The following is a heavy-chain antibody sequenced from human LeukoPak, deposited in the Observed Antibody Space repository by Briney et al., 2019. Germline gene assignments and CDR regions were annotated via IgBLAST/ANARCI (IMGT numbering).Heavy chain of an antibody. CDR1: GGSISSSSYY. CDR3: AREVNLVGATDFDY. V-gene: IGHV4-39*01. Sequence: SETLSLTCTVSGGSISSSSYYWGWIRQPPGTGLEWLGSIYYSGSTYYNPSLKSRVTISVDTSKNQFSLKLSSVTAADTAVYYCAREVNLVGATDFDYWGQGTLVTVSS. D-gene: IGHD1-26*01. J-gene: IGHJ4*02. CDR2: IYYSGST.